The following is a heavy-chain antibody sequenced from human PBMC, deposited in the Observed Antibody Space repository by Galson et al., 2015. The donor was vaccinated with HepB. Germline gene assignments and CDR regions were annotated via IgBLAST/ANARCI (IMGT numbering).Heavy chain of an antibody. CDR1: GFTFSSYS. CDR2: ISSSSSYI. CDR3: ARELVPAAIPEAFDI. D-gene: IGHD2-2*02. V-gene: IGHV3-21*01. J-gene: IGHJ3*02. Sequence: SLRLSCAASGFTFSSYSMNWVRQAPGKGLEWVSSISSSSSYIYYADSVKGRFTISRDNAKNSLYLQMNSLRAEDTAVYYCARELVPAAIPEAFDIWGQGTMVTVSS.